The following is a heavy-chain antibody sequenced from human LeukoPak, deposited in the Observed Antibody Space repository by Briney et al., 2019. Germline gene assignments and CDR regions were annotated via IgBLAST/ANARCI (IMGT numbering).Heavy chain of an antibody. J-gene: IGHJ6*03. Sequence: PSETLSLTCTVSGTSISRSAYYWGWIRQVPGKGLVWIGCIYYSGTAYYNPSLQSRVTISEHTSMTHFSHMLTSVRAEYTAVYYCERQASDYYYYYRDVWGKGTTVIVAS. V-gene: IGHV4-39*01. CDR2: IYYSGTA. CDR1: GTSISRSAYY. CDR3: ERQASDYYYYYRDV.